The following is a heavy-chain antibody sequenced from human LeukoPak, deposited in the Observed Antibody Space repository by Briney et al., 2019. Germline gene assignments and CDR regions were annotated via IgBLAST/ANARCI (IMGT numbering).Heavy chain of an antibody. D-gene: IGHD6-13*01. CDR1: GFTFSDHY. CDR3: ARGGISAAGTFDP. Sequence: PGGSLRLSCAASGFTFSDHYMSWIRQAPGKGLEWVSYISTFSRYASYADSVKGRFTISRDNAKNSLFLQMNSLRAEDTAVCYCARGGISAAGTFDPWGQGTMVTVSS. V-gene: IGHV3-11*06. CDR2: ISTFSRYA. J-gene: IGHJ5*02.